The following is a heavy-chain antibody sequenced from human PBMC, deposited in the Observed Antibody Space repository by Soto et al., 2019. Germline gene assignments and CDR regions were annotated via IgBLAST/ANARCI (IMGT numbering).Heavy chain of an antibody. J-gene: IGHJ4*02. Sequence: QVQRVQSGAEMKKPGSSVKVSCKSSGDTFSSYAISWVRHAPGQGLEWMGGIIPMLGTPSYAQKFQDRVTITADKFTSTAYMELSGLRSEDTAVYYCAKEKSRYDRSGYYRPDYWGQGTLVTVSS. CDR3: AKEKSRYDRSGYYRPDY. V-gene: IGHV1-69*06. D-gene: IGHD3-22*01. CDR2: IIPMLGTP. CDR1: GDTFSSYA.